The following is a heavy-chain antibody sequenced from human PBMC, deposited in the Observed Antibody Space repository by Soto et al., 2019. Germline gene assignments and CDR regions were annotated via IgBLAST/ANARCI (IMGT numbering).Heavy chain of an antibody. CDR2: FDPEDGET. V-gene: IGHV1-24*01. J-gene: IGHJ5*02. CDR3: ATGWGWGGGWFDP. Sequence: ASVKVSCKVSAYTLTELSMHWVRQAPGKGLEWMGGFDPEDGETIYAQKFQGRVTMTEDTSTDTAYMELSSLRSEDTAVYYCATGWGWGGGWFDPWGQGTLVTVSS. CDR1: AYTLTELS. D-gene: IGHD7-27*01.